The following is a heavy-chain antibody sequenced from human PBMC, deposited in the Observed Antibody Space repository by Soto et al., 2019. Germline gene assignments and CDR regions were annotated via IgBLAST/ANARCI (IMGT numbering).Heavy chain of an antibody. J-gene: IGHJ5*02. V-gene: IGHV5-51*01. CDR1: GYAFTSYW. CDR2: IYPGDSDT. Sequence: GESLKISCTGSGYAFTSYWIAWVRQMPGKGLEWMGIIYPGDSDTRYSPSFQGQVTISADKSITTAYLQWSSLKASDTAMYYCARGYCTTTICDPWFDPWAREPWSPSPQ. D-gene: IGHD2-2*01. CDR3: ARGYCTTTICDPWFDP.